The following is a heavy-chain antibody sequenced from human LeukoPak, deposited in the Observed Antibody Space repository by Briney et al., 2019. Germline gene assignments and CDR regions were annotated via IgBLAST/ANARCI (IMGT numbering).Heavy chain of an antibody. Sequence: ASVKVSCTASGYTFTSYDINWVRQATGQGLEWMGWMNPNSGNTGYAQKFQGRVTMTRNTSISTAYMELSSLRSEDTAVYYCARGVGYCSSTSCYTPYYYYGMDVWGQGTTVTVSS. CDR2: MNPNSGNT. CDR3: ARGVGYCSSTSCYTPYYYYGMDV. CDR1: GYTFTSYD. J-gene: IGHJ6*02. D-gene: IGHD2-2*02. V-gene: IGHV1-8*01.